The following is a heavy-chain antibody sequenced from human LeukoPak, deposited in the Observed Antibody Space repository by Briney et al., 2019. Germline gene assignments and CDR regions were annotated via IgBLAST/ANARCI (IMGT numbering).Heavy chain of an antibody. J-gene: IGHJ3*02. CDR2: IYYSGST. V-gene: IGHV4-39*07. CDR1: GGSISSSSYY. Sequence: SETLSLTCTVSGGSISSSSYYWGWIRQPPGKGLEWIGYIYYSGSTYYNPSLKSRVTISVDTSKNQFSLKLSSVTAADTAVYYCARAGYCSSTSCYRGTAFDIWGQGTMVTVSS. D-gene: IGHD2-2*01. CDR3: ARAGYCSSTSCYRGTAFDI.